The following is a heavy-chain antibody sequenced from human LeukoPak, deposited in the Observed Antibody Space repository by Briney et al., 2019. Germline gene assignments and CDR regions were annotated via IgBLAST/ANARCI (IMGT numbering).Heavy chain of an antibody. CDR3: ARLYGIMIFGVAPENWFDP. V-gene: IGHV1-18*01. CDR2: ISAYNGNT. CDR1: GYTLISYG. D-gene: IGHD3-3*01. J-gene: IGHJ5*02. Sequence: ASVKVSCKASGYTLISYGISWVRQAPGQGLEWMGWISAYNGNTNYAQKLQGRVTMTTDTSTSTAYMELRSLRSDDTAVYYCARLYGIMIFGVAPENWFDPWGQGTLVTVSS.